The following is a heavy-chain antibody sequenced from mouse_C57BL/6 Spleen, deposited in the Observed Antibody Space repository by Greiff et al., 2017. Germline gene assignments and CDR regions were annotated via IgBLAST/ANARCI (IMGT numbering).Heavy chain of an antibody. CDR1: GYTFTDYY. CDR2: IIPYNGGT. D-gene: IGHD3-2*02. CDR3: ARRAQATYYFDY. Sequence: VQLQQSGPVLVKPGASVKMSCKASGYTFTDYYMNWVKQSPGKSLEWIGVIIPYNGGTSSNQKFKGKATLTVDKSSSTAYMELNSLTSEDSAGYYGARRAQATYYFDYWGQGTTLTVSS. J-gene: IGHJ2*01. V-gene: IGHV1-19*01.